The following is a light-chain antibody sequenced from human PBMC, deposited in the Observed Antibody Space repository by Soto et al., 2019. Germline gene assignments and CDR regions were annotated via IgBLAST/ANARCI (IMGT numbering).Light chain of an antibody. Sequence: DIVLTQSPDYLAVSLGERATINCKSSQNVIHDSNSKNFLAWYQQKPGQPPKLLMYWASTRESGVPDRFSGSGSGTDFTLTISSLQAEDVAVYYCQQYHTPPLTFGGGIKVEIK. CDR2: WAS. V-gene: IGKV4-1*01. J-gene: IGKJ4*01. CDR3: QQYHTPPLT. CDR1: QNVIHDSNSKNF.